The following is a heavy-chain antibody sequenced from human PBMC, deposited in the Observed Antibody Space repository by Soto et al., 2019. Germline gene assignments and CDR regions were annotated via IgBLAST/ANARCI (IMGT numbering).Heavy chain of an antibody. CDR3: ANPLVRGVIANFDY. CDR2: ISGSGGST. CDR1: GFTFSSYA. J-gene: IGHJ4*02. V-gene: IGHV3-23*01. Sequence: EVQLLESGGGLVQPGGSLRLSCAASGFTFSSYAMSWVRQAPGKGLEWVSAISGSGGSTYYADSVKGRFTISRDNYKNSLYLQMNSLRAEDTAVYYCANPLVRGVIANFDYWGQGTLVTVSS. D-gene: IGHD3-10*01.